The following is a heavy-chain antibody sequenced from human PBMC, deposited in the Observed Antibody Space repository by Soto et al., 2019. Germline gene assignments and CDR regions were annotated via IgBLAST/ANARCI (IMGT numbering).Heavy chain of an antibody. CDR2: IYYSGST. CDR1: GGSISGGGYC. Sequence: SETLSLTCTVSGGSISGGGYCWSWIRQHPGKGLEWIGYIYYSGSTYYNPSLKSRVTISVDTSKNQFSLKLSSVTAADTAVYYCARGHCTNGVCYSDYGMGVWGQGTTVTVSS. CDR3: ARGHCTNGVCYSDYGMGV. V-gene: IGHV4-31*03. D-gene: IGHD2-8*01. J-gene: IGHJ6*02.